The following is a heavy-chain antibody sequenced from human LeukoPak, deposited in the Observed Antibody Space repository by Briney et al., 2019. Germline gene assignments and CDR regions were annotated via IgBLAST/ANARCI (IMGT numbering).Heavy chain of an antibody. CDR3: ARGITGISYYFDY. D-gene: IGHD1-20*01. CDR2: INHSGST. J-gene: IGHJ4*02. CDR1: GGSFSGYY. Sequence: PSETLSLTCAVYGGSFSGYYWSWIRQPPGKGLEWIGEINHSGSTNYNPSLKSRVTISVDTSKNQFSLKLSSVTAADTAVYYCARGITGISYYFDYWGQGTLATVSS. V-gene: IGHV4-34*01.